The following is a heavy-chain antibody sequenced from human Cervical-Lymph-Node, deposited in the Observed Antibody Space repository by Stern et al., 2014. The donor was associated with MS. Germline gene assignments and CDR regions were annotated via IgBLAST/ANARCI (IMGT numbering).Heavy chain of an antibody. Sequence: EVQLVESGGGLVQPGGSLRLSCAASGFTFSSYAMSWVRQAPGKGLEWVSAISGSGGSTYYADSVKGRFTISRDNSKNTLYLQMNSLRAEDTAVYYCAKDLDTAMVYKDGFDYWGQGTLVTVSS. V-gene: IGHV3-23*04. CDR1: GFTFSSYA. D-gene: IGHD5-18*01. CDR2: ISGSGGST. J-gene: IGHJ4*02. CDR3: AKDLDTAMVYKDGFDY.